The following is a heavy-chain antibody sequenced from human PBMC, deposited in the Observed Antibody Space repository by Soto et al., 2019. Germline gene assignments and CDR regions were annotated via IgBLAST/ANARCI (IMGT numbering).Heavy chain of an antibody. CDR2: LSGSGVST. J-gene: IGHJ4*02. CDR3: AKELHSSSGWSQVIY. CDR1: GFTFSSYG. Sequence: GGSLRLSCAASGFTFSSYGMHWVRQAPGKGLEWVSALSGSGVSTYYADSVKGRFTISRDNSKNTLYLQMNSLRAEDTAVYYCAKELHSSSGWSQVIYWGQGTLVTVSS. D-gene: IGHD6-19*01. V-gene: IGHV3-23*01.